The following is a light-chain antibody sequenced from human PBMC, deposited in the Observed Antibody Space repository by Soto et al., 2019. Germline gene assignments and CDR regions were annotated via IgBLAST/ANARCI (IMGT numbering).Light chain of an antibody. J-gene: IGLJ2*01. Sequence: QSVLTQPASVSGSPGQSITISCTGTSSDVGGYNYVSWYQQHPGKAPKLMIYDVSNRPSGVSNRFSGSKSGNTASLTISGLQAEDEADYYCSSYTSSSSSVVFGGGTKPPS. CDR1: SSDVGGYNY. V-gene: IGLV2-14*01. CDR3: SSYTSSSSSVV. CDR2: DVS.